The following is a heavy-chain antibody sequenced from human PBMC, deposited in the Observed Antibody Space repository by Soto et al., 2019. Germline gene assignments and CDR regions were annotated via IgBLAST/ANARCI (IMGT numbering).Heavy chain of an antibody. J-gene: IGHJ5*02. Sequence: AVGSLRLSCAASGFTFSDYYMSWIRQAPGKGLEWVSYISSSGSTIYYAGSVKGRFTNSRDNAKNSLYLQMNSLRAEDTAIYYCARMYYYDSSACSSWGQGTLVTVSS. V-gene: IGHV3-11*01. D-gene: IGHD3-22*01. CDR2: ISSSGSTI. CDR1: GFTFSDYY. CDR3: ARMYYYDSSACSS.